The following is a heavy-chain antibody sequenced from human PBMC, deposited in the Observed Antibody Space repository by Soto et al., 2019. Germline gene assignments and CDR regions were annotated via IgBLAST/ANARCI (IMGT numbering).Heavy chain of an antibody. Sequence: VASVKVSCKASGYTFTSYGISWVRQAPGQGLEWMGWISAYNGNTNYAQKLQGRVTMTTDTSTSTAYMELRSLRSDDTAVYYCARENRDDYGDYVDYWGQGTLVTVSS. CDR2: ISAYNGNT. CDR3: ARENRDDYGDYVDY. V-gene: IGHV1-18*01. CDR1: GYTFTSYG. D-gene: IGHD4-17*01. J-gene: IGHJ4*02.